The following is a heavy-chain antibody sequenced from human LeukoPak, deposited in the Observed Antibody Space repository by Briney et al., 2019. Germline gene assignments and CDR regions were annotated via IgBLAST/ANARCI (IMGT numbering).Heavy chain of an antibody. CDR3: ARVLRLGELYEAFDY. CDR1: GFTFSSYG. Sequence: GGSLRLSCAASGFTFSSYGMHWVRQAPGKGLEWVAFIRYDGSNKYYADSVKGRFTISRDNSKNTLYLQMNSLRAEDTAVYYCARVLRLGELYEAFDYWGQGTLVTVSS. D-gene: IGHD3-16*01. CDR2: IRYDGSNK. J-gene: IGHJ4*02. V-gene: IGHV3-30*02.